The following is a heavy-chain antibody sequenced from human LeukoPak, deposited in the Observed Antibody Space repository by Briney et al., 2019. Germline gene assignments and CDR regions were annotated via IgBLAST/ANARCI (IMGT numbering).Heavy chain of an antibody. V-gene: IGHV3-43D*03. CDR1: GFTFDDYA. CDR2: ISWDGGST. D-gene: IGHD5-18*01. J-gene: IGHJ4*02. Sequence: PGGSLRLSCAASGFTFDDYAMHWVRQAPGKGLEWVSLISWDGGSTYYADSAKGRFTISRDNSKNSLYLQMNSLRAEDTALYYCAKDLRERPADRGYSYGVDYWGQGTLVTVSS. CDR3: AKDLRERPADRGYSYGVDY.